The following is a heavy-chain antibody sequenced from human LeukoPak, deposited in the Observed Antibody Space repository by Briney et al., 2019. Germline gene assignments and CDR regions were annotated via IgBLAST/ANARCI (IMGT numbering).Heavy chain of an antibody. CDR2: IYYSGST. D-gene: IGHD4-23*01. CDR3: ASVDYGGNFLDY. J-gene: IGHJ4*02. Sequence: SETLSLTCTVSGGSISSYYWSWIRQPPGKGLEWIGYIYYSGSTNYNPSLKSRVTISVDTSKNQFSLKLSSVTAADTAVYYCASVDYGGNFLDYWGQGTLVTVSS. V-gene: IGHV4-59*01. CDR1: GGSISSYY.